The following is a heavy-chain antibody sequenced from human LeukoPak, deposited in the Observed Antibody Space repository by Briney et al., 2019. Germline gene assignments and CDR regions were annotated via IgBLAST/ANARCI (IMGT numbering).Heavy chain of an antibody. CDR3: ARDDRDGYNYFAY. CDR2: ISCDGSNK. D-gene: IGHD5-24*01. CDR1: GFTFSSYA. Sequence: GRSLRLSCAASGFTFSSYAMHWVRQAPGKGLEWGAVISCDGSNKYYADSVKGRFTISRDNAKNSLYLQMNSLRAEDSAVYYCARDDRDGYNYFAYWGQGTLVTVSS. J-gene: IGHJ4*02. V-gene: IGHV3-30-3*01.